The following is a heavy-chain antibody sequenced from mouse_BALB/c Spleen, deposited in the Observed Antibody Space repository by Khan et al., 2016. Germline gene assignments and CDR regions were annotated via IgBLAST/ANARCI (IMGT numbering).Heavy chain of an antibody. CDR3: ARSGGWLLDY. D-gene: IGHD2-3*01. V-gene: IGHV1S29*02. CDR2: IYPYNGDT. CDR1: GYTFTDYN. Sequence: VQLQQPGPELVKPGASVKISCKASGYTFTDYNMHWVKQSHGKSLEWIGYIYPYNGDTGYNQKFKRKATLTVDNPSSTAYMECRSLTSEDSAVYYCARSGGWLLDYWGQGTTLTVSS. J-gene: IGHJ2*01.